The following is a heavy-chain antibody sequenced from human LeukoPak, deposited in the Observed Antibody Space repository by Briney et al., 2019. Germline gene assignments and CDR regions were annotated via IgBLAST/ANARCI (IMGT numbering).Heavy chain of an antibody. Sequence: ASVKVSCKASGYTFTGYYMHWVRQAPRQGLEWMGWINPDSGTTNYAQKFQGRVTMTRDTSISTAYMELSRLRSDDTAVYYCARGPPVPAAPHDAFDIWGQGTMVPVSS. V-gene: IGHV1-2*02. CDR1: GYTFTGYY. CDR2: INPDSGTT. D-gene: IGHD2-2*01. CDR3: ARGPPVPAAPHDAFDI. J-gene: IGHJ3*02.